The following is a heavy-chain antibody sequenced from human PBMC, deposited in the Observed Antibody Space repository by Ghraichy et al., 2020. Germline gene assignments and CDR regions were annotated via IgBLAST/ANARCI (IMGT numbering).Heavy chain of an antibody. CDR1: GFTFSSYS. Sequence: GGSLRLSCAASGFTFSSYSMNWVRQAPGKGLEWVSYISSSRSSIYYADSVKGRFTISRDNAKNSLYPQMNSLRDEDTAVYYCARGLPNPYYFDYWGQGTLVTVSS. CDR3: ARGLPNPYYFDY. V-gene: IGHV3-48*02. J-gene: IGHJ4*02. CDR2: ISSSRSSI.